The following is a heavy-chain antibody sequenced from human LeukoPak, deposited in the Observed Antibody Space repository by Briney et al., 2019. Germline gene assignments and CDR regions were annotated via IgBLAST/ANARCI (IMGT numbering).Heavy chain of an antibody. CDR1: GYTFTGYY. D-gene: IGHD3-10*01. V-gene: IGHV1-2*02. J-gene: IGHJ6*03. CDR3: AREGHYYGSGSYYPYTYYMDV. CDR2: INPNSGGT. Sequence: ASVKVSCKASGYTFTGYYMHWVRQAPGQGLEWMGWINPNSGGTNYAQKFQGRVTMTRDTSISTAYMELSRLRSDDTAVYYCAREGHYYGSGSYYPYTYYMDVWGKGTTVTVSS.